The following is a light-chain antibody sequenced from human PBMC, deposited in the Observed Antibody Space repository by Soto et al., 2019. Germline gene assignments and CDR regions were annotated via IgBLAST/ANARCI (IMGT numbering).Light chain of an antibody. J-gene: IGLJ3*02. Sequence: QSVLAQPPSASGTPGQRVTISCSGSSSDIGSNQVYWYQQLPGTAPRLLIYSSNQRHSGVPDRYSCSKSGTSASLAISGLRSDDEADYFCAAWDDRLSGWVFGAGTKLTVL. CDR3: AAWDDRLSGWV. V-gene: IGLV1-47*02. CDR1: SSDIGSNQ. CDR2: SSN.